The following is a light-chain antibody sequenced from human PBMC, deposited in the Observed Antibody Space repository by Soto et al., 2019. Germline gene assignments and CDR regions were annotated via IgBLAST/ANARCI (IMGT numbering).Light chain of an antibody. CDR1: QSLNRD. J-gene: IGKJ1*01. CDR3: QQYNNWPGT. CDR2: GAS. Sequence: EIVLTQSPGTLSLSPGEGATLSCRASQSLNRDLAWYQQKPGQSPRLLIFGASIRATGIPARFSGSGSGTEFTLTIGSLQSEDCALYYCQQYNNWPGTFGQGTKVDI. V-gene: IGKV3-15*01.